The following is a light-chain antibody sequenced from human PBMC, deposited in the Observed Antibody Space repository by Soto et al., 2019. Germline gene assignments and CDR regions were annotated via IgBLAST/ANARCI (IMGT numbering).Light chain of an antibody. Sequence: EIVMTQSPATLSVSPGERATLSCRASQSVSSNLAWYQQKPGQAPRLLIDGASTRATGIPARFSGSGSATEFPLTISRLQAEDVVFYCCQQYNIWPWTFGQGTKVEIK. V-gene: IGKV3D-15*01. CDR1: QSVSSN. J-gene: IGKJ1*01. CDR2: GAS. CDR3: QQYNIWPWT.